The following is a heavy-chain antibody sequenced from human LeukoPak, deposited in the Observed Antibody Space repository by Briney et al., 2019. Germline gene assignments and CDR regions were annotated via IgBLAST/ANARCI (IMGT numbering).Heavy chain of an antibody. CDR1: GGSISSYY. J-gene: IGHJ3*02. V-gene: IGHV4-59*01. CDR3: ARDKRTEWELPGYDAFDI. D-gene: IGHD1-26*01. CDR2: IYYSGST. Sequence: SETLSLTCTVSGGSISSYYWSWIRQPPGKGLEWIGYIYYSGSTNYNPSLKSRVTISVDTSKNQFSLKLSFVTAADTAVYYCARDKRTEWELPGYDAFDIWGQGTMVTVSS.